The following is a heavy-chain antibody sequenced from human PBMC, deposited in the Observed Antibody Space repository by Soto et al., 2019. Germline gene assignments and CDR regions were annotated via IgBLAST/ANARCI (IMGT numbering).Heavy chain of an antibody. CDR1: GGSISSYY. CDR3: ARSDCSGGSCYSGNAFDI. V-gene: IGHV4-59*01. CDR2: IYYSGST. Sequence: SETLSLTCTVSGGSISSYYWSWIRQPPGKGLEWIGYIYYSGSTNYNPSLKSRVTISVDTSKNHFSLKLSSVTAADTAVYYCARSDCSGGSCYSGNAFDIWGQGTMVTVSS. D-gene: IGHD2-15*01. J-gene: IGHJ3*02.